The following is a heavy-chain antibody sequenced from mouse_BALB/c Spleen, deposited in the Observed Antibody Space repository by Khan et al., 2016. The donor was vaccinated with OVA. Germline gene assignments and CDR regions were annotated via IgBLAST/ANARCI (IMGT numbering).Heavy chain of an antibody. D-gene: IGHD1-3*01. CDR3: VRWSGEYQFAY. J-gene: IGHJ3*01. Sequence: QGQLQQAGAELVRPGVSVKISCKGSGYKLTDFVMHWMKQSHAKSLEWIGVISTYYGDTTHNQKLKGKATMTVDKSSSTAYWALARLTSEESAICYCVRWSGEYQFAYWGQGTLVTVSA. V-gene: IGHV1S137*01. CDR2: ISTYYGDT. CDR1: GYKLTDFV.